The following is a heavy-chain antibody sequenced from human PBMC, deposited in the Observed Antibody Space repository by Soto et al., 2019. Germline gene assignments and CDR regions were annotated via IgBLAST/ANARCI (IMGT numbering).Heavy chain of an antibody. CDR3: AMGLGGVIVKDAFDI. CDR2: INPNSGGT. D-gene: IGHD3-16*02. Sequence: ASVKVSCKASGYTFTGYYMHWVRQAPGQGLEWMGWINPNSGGTNYAQKFQGWVTMTRETSISTAYMELSRLRSDDTAVYYCAMGLGGVIVKDAFDIWGQGTMVTVSS. V-gene: IGHV1-2*04. CDR1: GYTFTGYY. J-gene: IGHJ3*02.